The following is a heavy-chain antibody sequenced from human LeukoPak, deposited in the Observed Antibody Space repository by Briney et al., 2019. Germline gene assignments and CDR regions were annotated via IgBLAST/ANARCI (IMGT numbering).Heavy chain of an antibody. CDR2: IYHSGIT. V-gene: IGHV4-59*11. CDR1: GGSITSHF. Sequence: SETLSLTCTVSGGSITSHFWSWIRQPPGKGLEWIGYIYHSGITNYNPSLKSRVTISVDTSKNQFSLELSSVTAADTALYYCARDGYSGSSLFDSWGQGTLVTVSS. J-gene: IGHJ4*02. D-gene: IGHD1-26*01. CDR3: ARDGYSGSSLFDS.